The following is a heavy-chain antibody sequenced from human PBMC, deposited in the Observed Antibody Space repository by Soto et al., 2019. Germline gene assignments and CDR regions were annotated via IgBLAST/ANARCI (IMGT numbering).Heavy chain of an antibody. J-gene: IGHJ6*02. CDR2: ISAYNGNT. V-gene: IGHV1-18*01. Sequence: GASVKVSCKASGYTFTIYGISCVLRSPLQWLDWMGWISAYNGNTNYAQKLQGRVTMTTDTSTSTAYMELRSLRSDDTAVYYCARWDIVVVPAAIVRYYYYGMDVWGQGTTVTVSS. D-gene: IGHD2-2*02. CDR3: ARWDIVVVPAAIVRYYYYGMDV. CDR1: GYTFTIYG.